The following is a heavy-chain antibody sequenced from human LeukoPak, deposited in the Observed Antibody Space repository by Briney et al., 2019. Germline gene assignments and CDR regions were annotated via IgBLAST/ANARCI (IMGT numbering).Heavy chain of an antibody. CDR3: AKDPNGDYIGTFDI. J-gene: IGHJ3*02. Sequence: GGSLRLSCATSQFKFNDFGMTWVRQAPGKGLEWVSSISGNGGSTQYADSVQGQFAISRDNSKNTLYLQMNSLRAEDTAVYYCAKDPNGDYIGTFDIWGQGTMVTVSS. CDR2: ISGNGGST. CDR1: QFKFNDFG. D-gene: IGHD4-17*01. V-gene: IGHV3-23*01.